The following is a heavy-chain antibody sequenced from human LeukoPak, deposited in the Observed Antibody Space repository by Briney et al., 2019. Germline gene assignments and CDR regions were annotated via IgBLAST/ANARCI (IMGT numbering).Heavy chain of an antibody. CDR1: GYSFSTNW. Sequence: GESLKISCKASGYSFSTNWIAWVRQMPGEGLEWMGIIYPRDSDTRYSPSFQGQVTISADKSISTAYLQWSSLKASDTAMYYCARPFYSDYSMDLWGQGTTVTVSS. CDR3: ARPFYSDYSMDL. J-gene: IGHJ6*02. CDR2: IYPRDSDT. D-gene: IGHD1-26*01. V-gene: IGHV5-51*01.